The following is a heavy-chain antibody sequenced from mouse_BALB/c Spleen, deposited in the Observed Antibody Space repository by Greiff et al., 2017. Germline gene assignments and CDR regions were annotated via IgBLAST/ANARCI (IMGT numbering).Heavy chain of an antibody. CDR2: INPSNGRT. V-gene: IGHV1S81*02. CDR3: ARGNPYYFDY. D-gene: IGHD2-1*01. J-gene: IGHJ2*01. CDR1: GYTFTSYW. Sequence: QVQLKQSGAELVKPGASVKLSCKASGYTFTSYWMHWVKQRPGQGLEWIGEINPSNGRTNYNEKFKSKATLTVDKSSSTAYMQLSSLTSEDSAVYYCARGNPYYFDYWGQGTTLTVSS.